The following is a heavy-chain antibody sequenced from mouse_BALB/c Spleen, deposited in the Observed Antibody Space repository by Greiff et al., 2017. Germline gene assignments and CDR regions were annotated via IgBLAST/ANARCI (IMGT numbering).Heavy chain of an antibody. CDR1: GFNIKDYY. CDR2: IDPENGDT. V-gene: IGHV14-4*02. CDR3: NLYYYGSSYVWDY. J-gene: IGHJ2*01. D-gene: IGHD1-1*01. Sequence: EVKLMESGAELVRSGASVKLSCTASGFNIKDYYMHWVKQRPEQGLEWIGWIDPENGDTEYAPKFQGKATMTADTSSNTAYLQLSSLTSEDTAVYYCNLYYYGSSYVWDYWGQGTTVTVSS.